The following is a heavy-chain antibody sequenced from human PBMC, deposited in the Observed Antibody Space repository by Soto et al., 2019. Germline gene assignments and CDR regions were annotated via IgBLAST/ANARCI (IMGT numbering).Heavy chain of an antibody. J-gene: IGHJ6*02. V-gene: IGHV1-69*13. Sequence: SVKVSCKASGGTFSSYAISWVRQAPGQGLEWMGGIIPIFGTANYAQKFQGRVTITADESTSTAYMELSSLRSEDTAVYYCARDPGYSSSWYGDYYYYGMDVWGQGTTVTVSS. CDR2: IIPIFGTA. CDR1: GGTFSSYA. D-gene: IGHD6-13*01. CDR3: ARDPGYSSSWYGDYYYYGMDV.